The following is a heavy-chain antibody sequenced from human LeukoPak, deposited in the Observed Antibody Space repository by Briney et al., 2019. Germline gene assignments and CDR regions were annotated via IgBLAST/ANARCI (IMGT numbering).Heavy chain of an antibody. J-gene: IGHJ5*02. CDR1: GYTLTELS. D-gene: IGHD3-22*01. V-gene: IGHV1-24*01. CDR3: ATGSRDYDSSGYQPDWFDP. CDR2: FDPEDGET. Sequence: ASVKVSCKVSGYTLTELSMHWVRQAPGKGLEWMGGFDPEDGETIYAQKFQGRVTMTEDTSTDTACMELSSLRSEDTAVYYCATGSRDYDSSGYQPDWFDPWGQGTLVTVSS.